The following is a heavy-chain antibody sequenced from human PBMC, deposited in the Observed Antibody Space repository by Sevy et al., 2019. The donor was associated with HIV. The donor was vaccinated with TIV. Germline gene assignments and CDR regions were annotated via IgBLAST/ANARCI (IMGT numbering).Heavy chain of an antibody. D-gene: IGHD6-6*01. CDR3: AREGYSSSGGDY. CDR1: GGSISSGDYY. V-gene: IGHV4-30-4*01. Sequence: TLSLTCTVSGGSISSGDYYWSWIRQPPGKGLEWIGYIYYSGSTYYNPSLKSRVTISVDTSKNQFSLKLSSVTATDTAVYYCAREGYSSSGGDYWGQGTLVTVSS. J-gene: IGHJ4*02. CDR2: IYYSGST.